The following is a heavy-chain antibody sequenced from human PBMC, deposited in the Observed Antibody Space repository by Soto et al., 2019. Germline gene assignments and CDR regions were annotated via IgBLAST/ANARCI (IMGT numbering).Heavy chain of an antibody. CDR3: AKTRTEWTHNWFDP. V-gene: IGHV3-30*18. CDR1: GFTFSSYG. D-gene: IGHD3-3*01. J-gene: IGHJ5*02. Sequence: GGSLRLSCAASGFTFSSYGMHWVRQAPGKGLEWVAVISYDGSNKYYTNSVKGRFTISRDNSKNTLYLQMSSLRAEDTAVYYCAKTRTEWTHNWFDPWGQGTLVTVSS. CDR2: ISYDGSNK.